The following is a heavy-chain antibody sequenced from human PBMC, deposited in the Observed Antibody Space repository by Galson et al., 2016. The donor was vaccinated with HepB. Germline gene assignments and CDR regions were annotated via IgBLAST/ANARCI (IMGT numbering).Heavy chain of an antibody. CDR2: IYNDGYT. CDR3: ARGHAYGGSGYFDY. Sequence: SLRLSCAASGFTVNNNYMTWVRQAPEKGLEWVAVIYNDGYTYYADSVKGRYTISRDNSKNTLYLQMNSLSAEDPAVYYCARGHAYGGSGYFDYWGQGNLVTVSS. CDR1: GFTVNNNY. J-gene: IGHJ4*02. V-gene: IGHV3-53*01. D-gene: IGHD4-23*01.